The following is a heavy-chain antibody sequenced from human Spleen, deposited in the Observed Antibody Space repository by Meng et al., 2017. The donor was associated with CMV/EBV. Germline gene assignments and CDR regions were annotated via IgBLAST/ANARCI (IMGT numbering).Heavy chain of an antibody. J-gene: IGHJ4*02. D-gene: IGHD2-2*01. V-gene: IGHV3-23*01. Sequence: GGSLRLSCVASGFTFSNYAMSWVRQVPGKGLEWVLSISASGAGTYSADSVKGRFTISRDNAKNTLYLQMNSLRAEDTAVYYCAKDSSVVVPSARDYFDYWGQGTLVTVSS. CDR3: AKDSSVVVPSARDYFDY. CDR2: ISASGAGT. CDR1: GFTFSNYA.